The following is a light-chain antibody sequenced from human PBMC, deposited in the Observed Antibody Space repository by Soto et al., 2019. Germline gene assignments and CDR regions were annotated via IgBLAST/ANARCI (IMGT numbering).Light chain of an antibody. CDR1: SSNIGAGYD. V-gene: IGLV1-40*01. Sequence: QSVLTQLPSVYGAPGQRVTISCTGSSSNIGAGYDVHWYQELPGTAPKLLIYNNNNRPSGVPGRFSGSRSGTSASLAITGLQAEDEADYYCQSYDSSLSASYVFGTGTKVTVL. CDR2: NNN. J-gene: IGLJ1*01. CDR3: QSYDSSLSASYV.